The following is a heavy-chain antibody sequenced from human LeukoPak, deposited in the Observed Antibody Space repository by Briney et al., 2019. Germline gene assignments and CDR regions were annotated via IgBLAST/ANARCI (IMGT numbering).Heavy chain of an antibody. CDR2: INHSGST. J-gene: IGHJ4*02. Sequence: SETLSLTCAVYGGSSSGYYWSWIRQPPGKGLEWIGEINHSGSTNYNPSLKSRVTISVDTSKNQFSLKLSSVTAADTAVYYCASGRPGSGSFDEDYWGQGTLVTVSS. CDR1: GGSSSGYY. D-gene: IGHD3-10*01. CDR3: ASGRPGSGSFDEDY. V-gene: IGHV4-34*01.